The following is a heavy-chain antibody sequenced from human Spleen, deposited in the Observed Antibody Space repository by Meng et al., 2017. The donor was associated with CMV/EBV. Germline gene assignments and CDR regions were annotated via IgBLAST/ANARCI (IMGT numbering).Heavy chain of an antibody. V-gene: IGHV4-4*02. J-gene: IGHJ4*02. D-gene: IGHD2-2*01. CDR1: GTSISTSNW. Sequence: VSGTSISTSNWWSWVRQPPGKGLEWIGEVYHSGYTNYNQSLKSRVTMSVDRSKNQFSLKLNSVTAADTAVYYCARVTEYGGNCFDSWGQGTLVTVSS. CDR2: VYHSGYT. CDR3: ARVTEYGGNCFDS.